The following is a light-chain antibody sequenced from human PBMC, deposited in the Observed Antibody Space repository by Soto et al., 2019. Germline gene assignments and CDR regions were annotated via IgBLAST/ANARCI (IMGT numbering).Light chain of an antibody. V-gene: IGKV1-5*03. CDR3: QQSFT. Sequence: DIQMTQSPSTLSASVGDRVTITCRASQSISSWLAWYQQKPGKAPKLLIYKASSLESGVPSRFSGSGCGTEFTLTISSLQPDDFATYYCQQSFTCGPGTKVDFK. CDR2: KAS. J-gene: IGKJ3*01. CDR1: QSISSW.